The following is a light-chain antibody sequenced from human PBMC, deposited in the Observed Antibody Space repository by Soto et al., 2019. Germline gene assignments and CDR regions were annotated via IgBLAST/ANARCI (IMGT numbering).Light chain of an antibody. CDR1: QSVSNY. CDR2: GAS. V-gene: IGKV3-20*01. CDR3: QQYGSSPGT. J-gene: IGKJ1*01. Sequence: EIVLTQSPATLSLSPGERATLSCRASQSVSNYLAWYQHKPGQAPRLLIFGASIRDTGIPDRFSGSGSGTDFTLTISRLESEDFAVYYCQQYGSSPGTFGQGTKVDIK.